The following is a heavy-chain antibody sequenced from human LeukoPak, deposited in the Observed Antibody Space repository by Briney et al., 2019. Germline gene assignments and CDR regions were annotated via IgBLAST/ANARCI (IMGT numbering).Heavy chain of an antibody. V-gene: IGHV4-39*01. D-gene: IGHD2-8*01. Sequence: SEPVSLTCTVSGGSISSTSYYWGWIRHSPGKGLEWIGNVYYSGSTYYNPSLQSRGTVSVGTSQNRFSLRLNPVTSADTAVYYCARHDLALMIYGKEGTPTYFDHWGQGTLLTV. CDR1: GGSISSTSYY. CDR2: VYYSGST. J-gene: IGHJ4*02. CDR3: ARHDLALMIYGKEGTPTYFDH.